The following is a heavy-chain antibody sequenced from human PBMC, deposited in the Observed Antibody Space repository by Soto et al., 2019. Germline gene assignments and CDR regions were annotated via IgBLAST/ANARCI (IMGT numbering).Heavy chain of an antibody. CDR2: ISAYNGNT. Sequence: QVQLVQSGPEVKKPGASAKVSCKTSGYLFSNFGISWLRQVPGQGLEWMGWISAYNGNTNYAQKFQDRVTLTTDTSTNTAYMELRSLRSDDTAVYYCARASGGGVGTTSYWGQGTLVTVSS. CDR3: ARASGGGVGTTSY. J-gene: IGHJ4*02. D-gene: IGHD1-26*01. CDR1: GYLFSNFG. V-gene: IGHV1-18*01.